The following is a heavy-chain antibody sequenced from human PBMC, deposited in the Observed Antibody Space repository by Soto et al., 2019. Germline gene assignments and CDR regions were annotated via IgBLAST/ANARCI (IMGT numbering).Heavy chain of an antibody. V-gene: IGHV3-74*01. Sequence: EVQLVESGGGLVQPGGSLRLSCAASGFTFSSYWMHWVRQAPGKGLVWVSRINSDGSSTSYADSVKGRFTISRDNAKNTLYVQMNSLRAEDTAVYYCARDLPHFDYWDYYGMDVWGQGSTVTVSS. CDR3: ARDLPHFDYWDYYGMDV. J-gene: IGHJ6*02. CDR1: GFTFSSYW. CDR2: INSDGSST. D-gene: IGHD3-9*01.